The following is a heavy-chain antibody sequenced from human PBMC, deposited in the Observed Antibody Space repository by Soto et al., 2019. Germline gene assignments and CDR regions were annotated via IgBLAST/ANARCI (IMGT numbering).Heavy chain of an antibody. V-gene: IGHV1-2*02. J-gene: IGHJ4*02. CDR3: ARGTPYYDFWSGYAFDH. Sequence: QVQLVQSGAEVKKPGASVKVSCRASGYTLKGYYMHWVRQAPGQGLEWMGWVNPDSGATNYTQKFQDRVTMTRDTSITTAYMELSSLSSDDTAVYYCARGTPYYDFWSGYAFDHWGQGTLVTVSS. CDR2: VNPDSGAT. CDR1: GYTLKGYY. D-gene: IGHD3-3*01.